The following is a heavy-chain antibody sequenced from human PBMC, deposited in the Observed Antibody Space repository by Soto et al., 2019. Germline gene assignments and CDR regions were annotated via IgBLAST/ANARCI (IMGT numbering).Heavy chain of an antibody. Sequence: GGSLRLSCAASGFTFSSYSMNWVRQAPGKGLEWVSSISSSSSYIYYADSVKGRFTISRDNAKNSLYLQMNSLRAEDTAVYYCARDTYYDFWSGYYQDYWGQGTLVTVSS. D-gene: IGHD3-3*01. CDR2: ISSSSSYI. CDR1: GFTFSSYS. CDR3: ARDTYYDFWSGYYQDY. J-gene: IGHJ4*02. V-gene: IGHV3-21*01.